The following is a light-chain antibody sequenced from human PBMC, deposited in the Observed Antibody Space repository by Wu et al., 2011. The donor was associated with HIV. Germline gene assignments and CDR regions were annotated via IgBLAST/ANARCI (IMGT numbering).Light chain of an antibody. CDR2: AAS. J-gene: IGKJ4*01. CDR1: QSVSSSY. Sequence: ETVLTQSPATLSLSPGERATLSCRASQSVSSSYLAWYQQKPGQAPRLLIYAASSRATGIPDRFSGSGSGTDFTLTISRLEPEDFAVYYCQQYGSSPLTFGGGTKVETK. V-gene: IGKV3-20*01. CDR3: QQYGSSPLT.